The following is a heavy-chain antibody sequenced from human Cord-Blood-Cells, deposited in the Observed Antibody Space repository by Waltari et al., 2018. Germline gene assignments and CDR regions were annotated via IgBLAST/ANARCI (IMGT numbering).Heavy chain of an antibody. V-gene: IGHV3-30*18. CDR1: GFTFSSYG. CDR2: ISYDGSNK. Sequence: QVQLVESGGGVVQPGRSLRLSCAASGFTFSSYGMPWVRQAPGKGLEWVAVISYDGSNKFYADSVKGRFTISRDNSKNTLYLQMNSLRAEDTAVYYCAKDAIVGATAFDIWGQGTMVTVSS. CDR3: AKDAIVGATAFDI. D-gene: IGHD1-26*01. J-gene: IGHJ3*02.